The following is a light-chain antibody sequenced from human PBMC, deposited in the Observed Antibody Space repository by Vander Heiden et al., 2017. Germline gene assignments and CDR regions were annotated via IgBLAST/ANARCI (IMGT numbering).Light chain of an antibody. Sequence: QSVLTQPPSVSGPPGQRVTMSCTGSSSNIGANYHVHCYRQVPGTAPKLLIYGNNNRPSGVPDRFSGSRSGTSASLAITGLQAEDEADYYCQSYDNNLSALYVFGTGTRVTVL. CDR3: QSYDNNLSALYV. J-gene: IGLJ1*01. CDR1: SSNIGANYH. CDR2: GNN. V-gene: IGLV1-40*01.